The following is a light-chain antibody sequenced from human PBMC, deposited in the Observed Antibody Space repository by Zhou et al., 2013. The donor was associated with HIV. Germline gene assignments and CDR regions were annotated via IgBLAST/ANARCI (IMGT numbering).Light chain of an antibody. V-gene: IGKV1-39*01. CDR1: QDISNY. Sequence: DIQMTQSPSSLSASVGDRVTITCQASQDISNYLNWYHQKTGEAPNLLIYAASNLETGVPSRFSGSGSGTDFTLTISSLQPEDFATYYCQQTYSTLWTFGQGTKVEIK. CDR3: QQTYSTLWT. J-gene: IGKJ1*01. CDR2: AAS.